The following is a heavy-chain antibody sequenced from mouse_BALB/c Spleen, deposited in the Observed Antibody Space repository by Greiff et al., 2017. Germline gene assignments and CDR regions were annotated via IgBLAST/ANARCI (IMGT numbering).Heavy chain of an antibody. J-gene: IGHJ3*01. CDR3: ARGGELFAY. CDR1: GFTFSSYA. Sequence: EVKLMESGGGLVKPGGSLKLSCAASGFTFSSYAMSWVRQTPEKRLEWVATISSGGSYTYYPDSVKGRFTISRDNAKNTLYLQMSSLRSEDTAMYYCARGGELFAYWGQGTLVTVSA. CDR2: ISSGGSYT. V-gene: IGHV5-9-3*01.